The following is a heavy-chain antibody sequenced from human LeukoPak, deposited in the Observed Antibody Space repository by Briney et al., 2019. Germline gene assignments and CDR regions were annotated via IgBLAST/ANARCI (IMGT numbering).Heavy chain of an antibody. D-gene: IGHD4-17*01. CDR3: ARADGDYEGSPSDI. CDR1: GYTFTSYG. CDR2: ISAYNGNT. J-gene: IGHJ3*02. V-gene: IGHV1-18*01. Sequence: ASVTVSCKASGYTFTSYGISWVRQAPGQGLEWMGWISAYNGNTNYAQKLQGRVTMTTDTSTSTAYMELRSLRSDDTAVYYCARADGDYEGSPSDIWDQGTMVTVSS.